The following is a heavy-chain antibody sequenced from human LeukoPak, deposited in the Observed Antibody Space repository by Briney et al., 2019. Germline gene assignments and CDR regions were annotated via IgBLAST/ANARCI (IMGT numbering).Heavy chain of an antibody. Sequence: GGSLRLSCAASGFTFSSYAMHWVRQAPGEGLEWVAVISYDGSNKYYADSVKGRFTISRDNSKNTLYLQMNSLRAEDTAVYYCARDSSGQIYYYYGMDVWGQGTTVTVSS. V-gene: IGHV3-30-3*01. CDR3: ARDSSGQIYYYYGMDV. D-gene: IGHD6-19*01. J-gene: IGHJ6*02. CDR2: ISYDGSNK. CDR1: GFTFSSYA.